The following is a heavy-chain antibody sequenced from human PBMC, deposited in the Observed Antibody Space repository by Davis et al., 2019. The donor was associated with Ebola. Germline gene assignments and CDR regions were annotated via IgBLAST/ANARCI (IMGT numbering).Heavy chain of an antibody. D-gene: IGHD2-15*01. Sequence: ASVKVSCKTSGYTFTNYAIHWVRQAPGQRLEWMGWINAGNGDTKYLQKFQGRVTFTRDTSTSTAYMELRSLRSDDTAVYYCARDRMVVVVVAATPGWFDPWGQGTLVSVSS. V-gene: IGHV1-3*01. J-gene: IGHJ5*02. CDR2: INAGNGDT. CDR1: GYTFTNYA. CDR3: ARDRMVVVVVAATPGWFDP.